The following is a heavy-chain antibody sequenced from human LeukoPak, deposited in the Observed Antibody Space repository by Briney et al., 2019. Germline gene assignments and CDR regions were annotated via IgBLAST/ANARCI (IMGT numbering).Heavy chain of an antibody. CDR3: ARDQGVIVVVPAAMDYYYGMDV. D-gene: IGHD2-2*01. CDR2: INSDGSST. Sequence: PGGSLRLSCAASGFTFSSYWMHWVRQAPGKGLVWVSRINSDGSSTSYADSVKGRFTISRDNAKNTLYLQMNSLRAEDTAVYYCARDQGVIVVVPAAMDYYYGMDVWGQGTTVTVSS. V-gene: IGHV3-74*01. CDR1: GFTFSSYW. J-gene: IGHJ6*02.